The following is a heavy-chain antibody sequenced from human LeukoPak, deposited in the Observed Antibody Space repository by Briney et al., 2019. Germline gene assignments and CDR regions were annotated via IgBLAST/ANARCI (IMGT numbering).Heavy chain of an antibody. CDR2: IYSGGRT. Sequence: PGGSLRLSCAASGFTVSSNYMSWVRQTPGKGLEWVSVIYSGGRTYYADSVKGRFTISRDNSKNTLYLQMNSLRAEDTAVYYCARGGPLYYYGSGSYYKPPRAFDPWGQGTLVTVSS. CDR3: ARGGPLYYYGSGSYYKPPRAFDP. CDR1: GFTVSSNY. D-gene: IGHD3-10*01. J-gene: IGHJ5*02. V-gene: IGHV3-53*01.